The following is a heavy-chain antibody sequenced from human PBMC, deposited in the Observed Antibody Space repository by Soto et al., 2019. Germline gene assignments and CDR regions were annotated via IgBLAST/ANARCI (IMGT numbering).Heavy chain of an antibody. CDR1: GGSISTGDYY. CDR3: VRETCASASCPGGWFDS. Sequence: QVQLQESGPGLVKPSETLSLTCTVSGGSISTGDYYWSWIRQPPGKDLEWIGYIYYTGSTYYNPSLRSRVTISVDTSKLQFSLKLRSVTAADTAVYYCVRETCASASCPGGWFDSWGQGTLVTVSS. D-gene: IGHD2-2*01. J-gene: IGHJ5*01. V-gene: IGHV4-30-4*01. CDR2: IYYTGST.